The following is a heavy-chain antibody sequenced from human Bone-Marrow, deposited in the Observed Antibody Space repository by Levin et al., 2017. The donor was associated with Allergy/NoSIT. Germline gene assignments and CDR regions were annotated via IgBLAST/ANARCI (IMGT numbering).Heavy chain of an antibody. D-gene: IGHD4-11*01. CDR2: IWSDGNYE. CDR1: AFTFSNYG. CDR3: AKGDDDYSSAPDY. V-gene: IGHV3-33*03. Sequence: GGSLRLSCTTSAFTFSNYGMHWVRQAPGKGLEWVAVIWSDGNYEYYADSVKGRFTISRDNSKNTLYLQMNSLRVEDTALYYCAKGDDDYSSAPDYWGQGTLVTVSS. J-gene: IGHJ4*02.